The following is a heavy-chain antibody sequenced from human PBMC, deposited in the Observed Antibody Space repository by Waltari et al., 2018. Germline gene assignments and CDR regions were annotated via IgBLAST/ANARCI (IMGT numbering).Heavy chain of an antibody. Sequence: QLQLQESGPGLVKPSETLSLTCTVSGGSISSSSYYWGWIRQPPGKGLEWIGSIYYSGSTHYTPSLKSRVTISVDTSKNQFPLKLSSVTAADTAVYYCARGDYYGSGRPYYFDYWGQGTLVTVSS. CDR1: GGSISSSSYY. D-gene: IGHD3-10*01. J-gene: IGHJ4*02. CDR3: ARGDYYGSGRPYYFDY. V-gene: IGHV4-39*07. CDR2: IYYSGST.